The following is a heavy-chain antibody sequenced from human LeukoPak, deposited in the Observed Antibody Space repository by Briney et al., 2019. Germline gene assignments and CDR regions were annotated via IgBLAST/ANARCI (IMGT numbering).Heavy chain of an antibody. D-gene: IGHD6-19*01. J-gene: IGHJ4*02. CDR2: INPNSGGT. Sequence: ASVKVSCKASGYTFTGYYMHRVRQAPGQGLEWMGWINPNSGGTNYAQKFQGRVTMTRDTSISTAYMELSRLRSDDTAVYYCAPSLYSSGWFDYWGQGTLVTVSS. CDR3: APSLYSSGWFDY. V-gene: IGHV1-2*02. CDR1: GYTFTGYY.